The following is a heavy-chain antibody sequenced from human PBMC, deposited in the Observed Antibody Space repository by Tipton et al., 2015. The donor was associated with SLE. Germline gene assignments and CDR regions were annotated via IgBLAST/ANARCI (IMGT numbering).Heavy chain of an antibody. V-gene: IGHV4-39*07. Sequence: TLSLTCTVSGGSISSSSYYWGWIRQPPGKGLEWIGSIYYSGSTNYNPSLKSRVTISVGTSKNQFSLKLSSVTAADTAVYCCARYYYDSSGYYYPPYYYYYYMDVWGKGTTVTVSS. J-gene: IGHJ6*03. CDR3: ARYYYDSSGYYYPPYYYYYYMDV. CDR1: GGSISSSSYY. CDR2: IYYSGST. D-gene: IGHD3-22*01.